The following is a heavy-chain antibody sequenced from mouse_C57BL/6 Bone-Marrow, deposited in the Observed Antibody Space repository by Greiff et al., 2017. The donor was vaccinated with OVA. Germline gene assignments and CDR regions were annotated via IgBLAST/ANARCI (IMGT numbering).Heavy chain of an antibody. CDR3: ARDFDGYYPAWFAY. CDR1: GFTFSSYA. V-gene: IGHV5-4*01. CDR2: ISDGGSYT. D-gene: IGHD2-3*01. J-gene: IGHJ3*01. Sequence: DVQLVESGGGLVKPGGSLKLSCAASGFTFSSYAMSWVRQTPEKRLEWVATISDGGSYTYYPDNVKGRFTISRDNAKNNLYLQMSHLKSEDTAMYYCARDFDGYYPAWFAYWGQGTLVTVSA.